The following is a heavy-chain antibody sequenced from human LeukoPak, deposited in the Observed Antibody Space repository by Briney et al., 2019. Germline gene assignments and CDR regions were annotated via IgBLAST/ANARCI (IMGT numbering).Heavy chain of an antibody. CDR1: GGSFSGYY. D-gene: IGHD5-24*01. J-gene: IGHJ4*02. Sequence: SETLSLTCAVYGGSFSGYYWSWIRQPPGKGLEWIGEINHSGSTNYNPSLKSRVTISVDRSKNQFSLKLSSVTAADTAVYYCARATKGPAIDHWGQGTLVTVSS. CDR3: ARATKGPAIDH. V-gene: IGHV4-34*01. CDR2: INHSGST.